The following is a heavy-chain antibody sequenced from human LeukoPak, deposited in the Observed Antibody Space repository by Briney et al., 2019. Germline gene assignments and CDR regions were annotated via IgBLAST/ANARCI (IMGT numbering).Heavy chain of an antibody. J-gene: IGHJ4*02. D-gene: IGHD1-26*01. V-gene: IGHV3-21*01. CDR3: ATGGVGATSPLFIDY. Sequence: GRSLRLSCAASGFTFSSYGMHWVRQAPGKGLEWVSFISSSSSYIYNADSLKGRFTISRDNAKNSLFLQMNSLRAEDTAVYYCATGGVGATSPLFIDYWGQGTLVTVSS. CDR2: ISSSSSYI. CDR1: GFTFSSYG.